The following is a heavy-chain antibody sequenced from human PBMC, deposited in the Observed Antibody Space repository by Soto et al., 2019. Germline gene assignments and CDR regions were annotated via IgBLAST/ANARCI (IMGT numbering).Heavy chain of an antibody. Sequence: PSGTLSLTCTGSGGSTSSYYWSWIRQPPGKGLEWIGYIYYSGSTNYNPSLKSRVTISVDTSKNQFSLKLSSVTAADTAVYYCAREAWAVAATYAIDICGQRTILTVSS. D-gene: IGHD2-15*01. J-gene: IGHJ3*02. CDR1: GGSTSSYY. V-gene: IGHV4-59*01. CDR2: IYYSGST. CDR3: AREAWAVAATYAIDI.